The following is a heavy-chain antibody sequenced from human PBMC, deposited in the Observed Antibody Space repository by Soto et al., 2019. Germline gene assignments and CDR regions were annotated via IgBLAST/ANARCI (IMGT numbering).Heavy chain of an antibody. J-gene: IGHJ6*02. D-gene: IGHD3-10*01. CDR1: GFTFDDYA. V-gene: IGHV3-43D*04. Sequence: GGSLRLSCAASGFTFDDYAMHWVRQAPGKGLEWVSLISWDGGSTYYADSVKGRFTISRDSSKNSLYLQMNSLRAEDTALYYCAKGFHYGSGSYYIYGMDVWGQGTTVTVSS. CDR2: ISWDGGST. CDR3: AKGFHYGSGSYYIYGMDV.